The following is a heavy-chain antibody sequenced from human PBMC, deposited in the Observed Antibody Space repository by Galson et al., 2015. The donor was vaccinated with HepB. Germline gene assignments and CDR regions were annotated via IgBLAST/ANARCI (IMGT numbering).Heavy chain of an antibody. CDR1: GVTFGSSR. CDR2: IGTGSYHI. CDR3: ARDSREIDPYYFDN. D-gene: IGHD1-26*01. J-gene: IGHJ4*02. Sequence: SLRLAGAAAGVTFGSSRMNWGRHAPVEGLEKVSSIGTGSYHIRDSGSVKVRLTISSDNVKNSLQLQMNNLRAEDTAVYYCARDSREIDPYYFDNWGQGTQVTVSS. V-gene: IGHV3-21*01.